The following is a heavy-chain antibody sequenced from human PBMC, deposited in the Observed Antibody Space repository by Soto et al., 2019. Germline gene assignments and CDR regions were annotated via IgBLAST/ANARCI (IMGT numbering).Heavy chain of an antibody. D-gene: IGHD5-12*01. CDR1: GGSFRGYY. CDR2: INHSGST. CDR3: ARERSGYSGYGDFDY. V-gene: IGHV4-34*01. Sequence: AETLSLTCTVYGGSFRGYYWRCIRQPPGKGLEWIGEINHSGSTNYNPSLKSRVTISVDTSKNQFSLKLSSVTAADTAVYYCARERSGYSGYGDFDYWGQGNLVT. J-gene: IGHJ4*02.